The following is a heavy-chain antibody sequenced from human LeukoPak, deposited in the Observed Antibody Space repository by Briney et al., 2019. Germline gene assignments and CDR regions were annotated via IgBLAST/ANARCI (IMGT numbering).Heavy chain of an antibody. CDR2: IYGSGTI. CDR3: ARDSGTTGEVKFDP. D-gene: IGHD3-10*01. J-gene: IGHJ5*02. CDR1: GGSISRSY. V-gene: IGHV4-4*07. Sequence: SSETLSLTCTVSGGSISRSYWSWMRQSAGKGPEWIGRIYGSGTITYNPSLESRVTMSVDTSKNQFSLKLRSVTAADTAVYYCARDSGTTGEVKFDPWGQGILVTVSS.